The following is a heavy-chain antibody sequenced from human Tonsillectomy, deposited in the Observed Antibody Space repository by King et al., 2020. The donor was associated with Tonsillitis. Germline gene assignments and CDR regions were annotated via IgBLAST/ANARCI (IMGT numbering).Heavy chain of an antibody. CDR1: GFTFSSYT. J-gene: IGHJ4*02. Sequence: VQLVESGGGLVKPGGSLRLSCAASGFTFSSYTMNWVRQAPGKGLEWVSSISSSSSYIYYADSVKGRFTISRDNANNSLYLQMNSLRAEDTTVYYCARARRGGYFDWGQGTLVTVSS. D-gene: IGHD3-9*01. CDR2: ISSSSSYI. CDR3: ARARRGGYFD. V-gene: IGHV3-21*01.